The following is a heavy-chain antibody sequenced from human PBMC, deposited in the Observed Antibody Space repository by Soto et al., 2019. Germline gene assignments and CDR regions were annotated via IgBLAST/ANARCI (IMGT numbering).Heavy chain of an antibody. Sequence: PSETLSHTCTVSGGYISSGDYYRSRIRQPPGKGLEWIGYIYYSGSTYYNPSLKSRVTISVDTSKNQFSLKLSSVTAADTAVYYCARERVNTTFGVVIPNGSYGMDVWGQGTTVTVSS. CDR1: GGYISSGDYY. D-gene: IGHD3-3*01. CDR3: ARERVNTTFGVVIPNGSYGMDV. CDR2: IYYSGST. J-gene: IGHJ6*02. V-gene: IGHV4-30-4*08.